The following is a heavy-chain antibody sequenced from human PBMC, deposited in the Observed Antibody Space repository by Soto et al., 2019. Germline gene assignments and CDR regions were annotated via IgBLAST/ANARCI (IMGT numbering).Heavy chain of an antibody. V-gene: IGHV4-59*08. J-gene: IGHJ6*02. CDR1: GCSISSYY. CDR3: ARHYAVRGVIIGYYYYRKDV. CDR2: IYYSGST. D-gene: IGHD3-10*01. Sequence: LSETLSLTCTVSGCSISSYYWSWIRQPPXKGLEWIGYIYYSGSTNYNPSLKSRVTISVDTSKNQFSLKLSSVTAADTAVYYCARHYAVRGVIIGYYYYRKDVWGQGTTIT.